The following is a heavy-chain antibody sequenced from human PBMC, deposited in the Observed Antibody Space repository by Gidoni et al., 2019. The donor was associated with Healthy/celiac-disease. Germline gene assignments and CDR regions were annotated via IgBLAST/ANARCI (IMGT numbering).Heavy chain of an antibody. CDR1: GGSFSGYY. CDR3: ASLRVGYGGGGYYYYYGMDV. V-gene: IGHV4-34*01. Sequence: QVQLQQWGAGLLKPSETLSLTCAVYGGSFSGYYWSWIRKPPGKGLEWIGEINHIGSTNYNPSLKSRVTISVDTSKNQFSLKLSSVTAADTAVYYCASLRVGYGGGGYYYYYGMDVWGQGTTVTVSS. J-gene: IGHJ6*02. CDR2: INHIGST. D-gene: IGHD4-17*01.